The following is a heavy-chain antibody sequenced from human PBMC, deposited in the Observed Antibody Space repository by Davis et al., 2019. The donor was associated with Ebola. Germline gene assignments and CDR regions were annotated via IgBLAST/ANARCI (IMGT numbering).Heavy chain of an antibody. CDR2: IDPSDSYT. J-gene: IGHJ6*02. CDR1: GYIFTDYW. V-gene: IGHV5-10-1*01. CDR3: ATQPYYYYGMDV. D-gene: IGHD2-2*01. Sequence: GESLKISCKGSGYIFTDYWISWVRQMPGKGLEWMGRIDPSDSYTNYSPSFQGHVTISADKSISTAYLQWSSLKASDTAMYYCATQPYYYYGMDVWGQGTTVTVSS.